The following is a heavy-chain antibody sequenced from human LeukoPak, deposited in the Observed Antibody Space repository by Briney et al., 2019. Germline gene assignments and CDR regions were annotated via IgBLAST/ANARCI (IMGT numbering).Heavy chain of an antibody. CDR2: IYYSGSI. J-gene: IGHJ4*02. CDR3: AKIGYCRTTTCSGAFDY. CDR1: GYSISSSTW. Sequence: PDTLSLTCAVSGYSISSSTWWGWIRQPPGKGLEWIGYIYYSGSIYYNPSLKSRVTMSVDTSQNQFSLKLRSVTAVDTAVYYCAKIGYCRTTTCSGAFDYWGQGTLVTVSS. D-gene: IGHD2-2*03. V-gene: IGHV4-28*05.